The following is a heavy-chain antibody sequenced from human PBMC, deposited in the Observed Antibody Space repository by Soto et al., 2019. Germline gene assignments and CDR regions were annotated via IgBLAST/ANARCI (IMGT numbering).Heavy chain of an antibody. CDR3: AREDVVAAREYFDH. D-gene: IGHD2-15*01. V-gene: IGHV3-30*03. CDR1: GFTFSRYG. Sequence: QVQLAESGGGVVQPGRSLRLSCAASGFTFSRYGMHWVRQAPGKGLEWVAVISYDGSNKYYVDSVKVRFTVSRDNSKNTLYLQRNSLGSEDTAVYYCAREDVVAAREYFDHWGQGTLVTVSS. CDR2: ISYDGSNK. J-gene: IGHJ4*02.